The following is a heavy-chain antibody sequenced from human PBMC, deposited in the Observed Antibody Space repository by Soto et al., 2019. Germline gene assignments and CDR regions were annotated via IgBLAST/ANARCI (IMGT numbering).Heavy chain of an antibody. V-gene: IGHV3-30-3*01. CDR2: ISYDGSNK. D-gene: IGHD2-21*02. J-gene: IGHJ4*02. Sequence: GGSLRLSCAASGFTFSSYAMHWVRQAPGKGLEWVAVISYDGSNKYYADSVKGRFTISRDNSKNTLYLQMNSLGAEDTAVYYCARSRLVTYYFDYWGQGTLVTVSS. CDR1: GFTFSSYA. CDR3: ARSRLVTYYFDY.